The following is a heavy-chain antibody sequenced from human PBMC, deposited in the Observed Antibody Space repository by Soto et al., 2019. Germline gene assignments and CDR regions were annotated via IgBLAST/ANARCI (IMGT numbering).Heavy chain of an antibody. CDR1: GFPFSNSW. CDR2: INGDGSST. J-gene: IGHJ4*02. V-gene: IGHV3-74*01. Sequence: EVQLVESGGGLVQPGGSLRLSCAASGFPFSNSWMSWVRQAPGKGLVWVSRINGDGSSTNYADSVKGRFTISRDNAMKTLQLQMNSLRVEDTAVYSCVRDFRWGQGTLVTVSS. CDR3: VRDFR.